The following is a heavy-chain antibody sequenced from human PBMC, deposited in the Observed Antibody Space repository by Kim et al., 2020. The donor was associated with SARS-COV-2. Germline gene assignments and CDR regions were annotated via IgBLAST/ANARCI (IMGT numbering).Heavy chain of an antibody. Sequence: GGSLRLSCAASGFTFSSYAMSWVRQAPGKGLEWVSAISGSGGSTYYADSVKGRFTISRDNSKNTLYLQMNSLRAEDTAVYYCAKLALGWVGSSWYGVNVGVDYWGQGTLVTVSS. V-gene: IGHV3-23*01. CDR3: AKLALGWVGSSWYGVNVGVDY. D-gene: IGHD6-13*01. CDR1: GFTFSSYA. J-gene: IGHJ4*02. CDR2: ISGSGGST.